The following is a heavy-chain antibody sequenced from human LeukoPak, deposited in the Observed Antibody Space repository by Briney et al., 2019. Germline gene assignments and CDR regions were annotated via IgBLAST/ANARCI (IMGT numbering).Heavy chain of an antibody. J-gene: IGHJ4*02. Sequence: SETLSLTCTVSGGSISSFYWSWIRQPPGKGLEWIGSIYYSGSTYYNPSLKSRVTISVDTSKTQFSLKLSAVSAADTAVYYCARGITLSPDYWGQGILVTVSS. V-gene: IGHV4-59*12. CDR2: IYYSGST. D-gene: IGHD3-22*01. CDR3: ARGITLSPDY. CDR1: GGSISSFY.